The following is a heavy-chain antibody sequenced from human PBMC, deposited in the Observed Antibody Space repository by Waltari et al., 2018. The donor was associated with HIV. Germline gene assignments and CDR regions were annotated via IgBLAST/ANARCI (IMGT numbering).Heavy chain of an antibody. CDR1: GFTFSNYA. Sequence: EVQLLDSGGGLVRPGGSLRVSCATSGFTFSNYAMSWVRQAPGKGPEWVSGIRDSGGTTYYADAVKGRFTISRDNFKNTLHLQMNGLRAEDTAIYYCAKAPLRRSSVGGEGPSHFEYWGQGTLVTVSS. CDR3: AKAPLRRSSVGGEGPSHFEY. J-gene: IGHJ4*02. D-gene: IGHD2-15*01. CDR2: IRDSGGTT. V-gene: IGHV3-23*01.